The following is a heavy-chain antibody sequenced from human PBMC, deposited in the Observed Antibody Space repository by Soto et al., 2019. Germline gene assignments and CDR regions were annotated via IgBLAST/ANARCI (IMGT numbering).Heavy chain of an antibody. J-gene: IGHJ1*01. V-gene: IGHV3-23*01. D-gene: IGHD6-19*01. CDR3: ANSGWYNPDGHLQH. CDR2: ISGSGSTT. Sequence: PGGALRLSCAASGFTFSSYAMSWVRQAPGKGPEWVSGISGSGSTTYYTDSVKGRFTISRDNSKNTLYLQMNSLRAEDTAVYYCANSGWYNPDGHLQHSGQGTLVPVSS. CDR1: GFTFSSYA.